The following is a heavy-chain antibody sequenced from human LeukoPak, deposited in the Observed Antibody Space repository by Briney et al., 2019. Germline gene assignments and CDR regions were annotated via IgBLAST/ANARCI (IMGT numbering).Heavy chain of an antibody. CDR1: GGSISSSSYY. V-gene: IGHV4-39*07. Sequence: SETLSLTCTVSGGSISSSSYYWGWIRQPPGKGLEWIGSIYYSGSTYYNPSLKSRVTISVDTSKNQFSLKLSSVTAADTAVYYCAREQAARIAAAGTFDYWGQGTLVTVSS. D-gene: IGHD6-13*01. CDR3: AREQAARIAAAGTFDY. J-gene: IGHJ4*02. CDR2: IYYSGST.